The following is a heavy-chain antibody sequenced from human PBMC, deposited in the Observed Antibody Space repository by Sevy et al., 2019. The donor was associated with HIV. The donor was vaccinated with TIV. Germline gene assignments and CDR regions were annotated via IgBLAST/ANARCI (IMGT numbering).Heavy chain of an antibody. J-gene: IGHJ4*02. CDR2: ISASGGTT. Sequence: GGSLRLSCAASGFTFTNAWMNWVRQAPGKGLEWVSAISASGGTTFFADSVKGRFTISRDNSKNTMYLQRNSLRVEDTAVYYCAKSPSSPGSSSTWATFDYWGQGTLVTVSS. CDR1: GFTFTNAW. D-gene: IGHD6-13*01. CDR3: AKSPSSPGSSSTWATFDY. V-gene: IGHV3-23*01.